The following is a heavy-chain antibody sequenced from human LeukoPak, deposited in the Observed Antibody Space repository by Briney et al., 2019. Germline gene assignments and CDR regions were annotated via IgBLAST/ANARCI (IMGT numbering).Heavy chain of an antibody. J-gene: IGHJ4*02. CDR1: GFTFSSYN. CDR3: ARAWTGYSYGDY. Sequence: GGSLRLSCAASGFTFSSYNMNWVRQAPGKGLEWVSSISRSSSYIYYADSVKGRFTISRDNAQNSLYLQMNSLRAEDTAVYYCARAWTGYSYGDYWGQGTLVTVSS. D-gene: IGHD5-18*01. V-gene: IGHV3-21*04. CDR2: ISRSSSYI.